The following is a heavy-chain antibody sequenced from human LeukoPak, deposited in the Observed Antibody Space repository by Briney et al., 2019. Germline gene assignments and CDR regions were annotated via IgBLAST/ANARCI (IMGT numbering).Heavy chain of an antibody. CDR3: ARDLADTAMITAY. D-gene: IGHD5-18*01. J-gene: IGHJ4*02. CDR2: IYYSGST. Sequence: SETLSLTCTVSGGSISSSSYYWGWIRQPPGKGLEWIGSIYYSGSTYYNPSLKSRVTISVDTSKNQFSLKVASVTAADTAVYYCARDLADTAMITAYWGQGTLVTVSS. V-gene: IGHV4-39*07. CDR1: GGSISSSSYY.